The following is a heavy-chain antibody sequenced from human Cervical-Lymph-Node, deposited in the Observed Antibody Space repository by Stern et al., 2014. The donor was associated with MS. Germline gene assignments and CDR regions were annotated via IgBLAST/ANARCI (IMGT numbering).Heavy chain of an antibody. Sequence: EVQLVESGGGLVQPGGSLRLSCAASGFTFSSYAMSWVRQAPGKGLEWVSAISGSGGSTYYADSVKGRFTISRDNSKNTLYLQMNSLRAEYTAVYYCAKGMQIPYSSSWYEAAIDYWGQGTLVTVSS. J-gene: IGHJ4*02. V-gene: IGHV3-23*04. CDR2: ISGSGGST. CDR3: AKGMQIPYSSSWYEAAIDY. D-gene: IGHD6-13*01. CDR1: GFTFSSYA.